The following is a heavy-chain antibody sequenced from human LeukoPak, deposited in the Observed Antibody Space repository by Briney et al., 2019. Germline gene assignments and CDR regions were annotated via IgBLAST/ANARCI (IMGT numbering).Heavy chain of an antibody. J-gene: IGHJ6*02. D-gene: IGHD2-15*01. Sequence: ASVKVSCKASGYTFTSYYMHWVRQAPGQGLEWMGIINPSGGSTSYAQKFQGRVTMTRDTSTSTVYMELSSLRSEDTAVYYCAKLNGGGSFGGYYYGMDVWGQGTTVTVSS. CDR1: GYTFTSYY. V-gene: IGHV1-46*01. CDR2: INPSGGST. CDR3: AKLNGGGSFGGYYYGMDV.